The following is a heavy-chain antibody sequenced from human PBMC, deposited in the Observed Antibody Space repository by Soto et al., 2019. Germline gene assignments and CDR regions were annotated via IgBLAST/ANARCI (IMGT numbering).Heavy chain of an antibody. D-gene: IGHD3-10*01. Sequence: GESLKISCKGSGYSFTSYWIGWVRQMPGKGLEWMGIIYPGDSDTRYSPSFQGQVTISADKSISTAYLQWSSLKASDTAMYYCARHRPNGSGSYNWFDPWGQGTLVTVSS. V-gene: IGHV5-51*01. CDR2: IYPGDSDT. CDR1: GYSFTSYW. J-gene: IGHJ5*02. CDR3: ARHRPNGSGSYNWFDP.